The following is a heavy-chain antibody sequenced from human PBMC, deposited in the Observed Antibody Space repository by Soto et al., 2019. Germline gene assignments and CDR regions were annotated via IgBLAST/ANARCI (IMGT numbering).Heavy chain of an antibody. J-gene: IGHJ4*02. CDR2: IRSESYGGTT. Sequence: EVQLVESGGGLEQPGRSLRLSCRGSGFTFGDYAVSWVRQAPGKGLERVGLIRSESYGGTTIYSGSVKARFIVSRDDSKSIAYLQMNRLKTADPAVYYCVRSPNGSGGSWRGAYWVRGTRVTVSS. CDR3: VRSPNGSGGSWRGAY. V-gene: IGHV3-49*04. CDR1: GFTFGDYA. D-gene: IGHD2-15*01.